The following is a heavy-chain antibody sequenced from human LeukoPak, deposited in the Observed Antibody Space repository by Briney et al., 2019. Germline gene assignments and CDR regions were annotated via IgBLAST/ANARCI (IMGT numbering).Heavy chain of an antibody. CDR3: AKGEWEPEGDYFDY. D-gene: IGHD1-26*01. CDR1: GFTFTTYW. V-gene: IGHV3-23*01. CDR2: ISGSGGST. J-gene: IGHJ4*02. Sequence: TGGSLRLSCAASGFTFTTYWMSWVRQAPGKGLEWVSAISGSGGSTYYADSVKGRFTISRDNSKNTLYLQMNSLRAEDTAVYYCAKGEWEPEGDYFDYWGQGTLVTVSS.